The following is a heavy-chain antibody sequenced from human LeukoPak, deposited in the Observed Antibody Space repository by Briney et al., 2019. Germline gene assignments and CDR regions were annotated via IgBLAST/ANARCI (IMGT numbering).Heavy chain of an antibody. CDR1: GYTFTSYY. Sequence: GASVKVSCKASGYTFTSYYMHWVRQAPGQGLEWMGIINPSGGSTSYAQKFRGRVTMTRDMSTSTVYMELSSLRSEDTAVYYCARASRRFYWDYWDQGTLVTVSS. V-gene: IGHV1-46*01. CDR2: INPSGGST. CDR3: ARASRRFYWDY. D-gene: IGHD2/OR15-2a*01. J-gene: IGHJ4*02.